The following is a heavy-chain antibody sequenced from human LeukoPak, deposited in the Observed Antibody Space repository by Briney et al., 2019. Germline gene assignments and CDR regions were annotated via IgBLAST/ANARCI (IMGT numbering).Heavy chain of an antibody. Sequence: ASVKVSCKASGYTFTGYYMHCVRQAPGQGLEWMGWINPNSGGTNYAQKFQGWVTMTRDTSISTAYMELSRLRSDDTAVYYCAREGDVVVPATNWFDPWGQGTLVTVSS. CDR3: AREGDVVVPATNWFDP. V-gene: IGHV1-2*04. CDR2: INPNSGGT. J-gene: IGHJ5*02. D-gene: IGHD2-2*01. CDR1: GYTFTGYY.